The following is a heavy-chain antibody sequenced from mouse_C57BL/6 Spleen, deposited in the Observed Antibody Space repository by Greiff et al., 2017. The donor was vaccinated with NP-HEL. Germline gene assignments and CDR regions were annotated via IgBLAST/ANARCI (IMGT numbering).Heavy chain of an antibody. Sequence: VQLQQPGAELVMPGASVKLSCKASGYTFTSYWMHWVKQRPGQGLEWIGEIDPSDSYTNYNQKFKGKSTLTVDKSSSTAYMQLSSLTSEDSAVYYCARSTTVVDPFWYFDVWGTGTTVTVSS. J-gene: IGHJ1*03. CDR1: GYTFTSYW. D-gene: IGHD1-1*01. V-gene: IGHV1-69*01. CDR3: ARSTTVVDPFWYFDV. CDR2: IDPSDSYT.